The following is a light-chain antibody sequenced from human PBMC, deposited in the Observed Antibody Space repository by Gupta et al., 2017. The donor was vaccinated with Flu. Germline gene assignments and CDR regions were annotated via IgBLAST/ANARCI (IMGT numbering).Light chain of an antibody. CDR3: QQYCSSPPWT. CDR1: QSVGKSY. J-gene: IGKJ1*01. V-gene: IGKV3-20*01. CDR2: GAS. Sequence: PLSLSPVERATLSCRASQSVGKSYLAWYQQKPGQGPRLLIYGASSRDTGIPDRFSGSGYGTDFTLTISRREPEDFAVYYCQQYCSSPPWTFGQGTKVEIK.